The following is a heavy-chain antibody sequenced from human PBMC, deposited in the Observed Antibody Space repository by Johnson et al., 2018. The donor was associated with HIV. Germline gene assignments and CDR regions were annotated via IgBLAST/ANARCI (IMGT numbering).Heavy chain of an antibody. CDR2: ISGGRT. J-gene: IGHJ3*01. CDR1: GFTVSSNE. V-gene: IGHV3-38-3*01. CDR3: AKDVGNYWPDSFDV. D-gene: IGHD3-22*01. Sequence: VQLVESRGVLVQPGGSLRLSCAASGFTVSSNEMSWVRQAPGKGLEWVSSISGGRTYYADSRKGRFTIPRDKSKNTLYLQMNSLSTEDTAVYYCAKDVGNYWPDSFDVWGQGTMVTVSS.